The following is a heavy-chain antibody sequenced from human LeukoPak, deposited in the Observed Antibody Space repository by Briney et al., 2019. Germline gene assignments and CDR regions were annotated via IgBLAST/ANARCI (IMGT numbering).Heavy chain of an antibody. D-gene: IGHD2-15*01. CDR1: GYTFTNYV. Sequence: ASVKVSCKASGYTFTNYVIHWVRQAPGQGLEWMGWINTNTGNPTYAQGFTGRFVFSLDTSVSTAYLQISSLKAEDTAVYYCARDGVRDGVVVVASSPLQHWGQGTLVTVSS. V-gene: IGHV7-4-1*02. CDR2: INTNTGNP. CDR3: ARDGVRDGVVVVASSPLQH. J-gene: IGHJ1*01.